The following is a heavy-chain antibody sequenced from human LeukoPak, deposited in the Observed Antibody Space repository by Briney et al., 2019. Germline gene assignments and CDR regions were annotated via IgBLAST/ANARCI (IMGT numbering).Heavy chain of an antibody. V-gene: IGHV3-9*01. J-gene: IGHJ4*02. CDR2: ISWNSGSI. CDR3: AKGXWGLASSRFDY. CDR1: GFTFDDYA. Sequence: GGSLRLSCAASGFTFDDYAMHWVRQAPGKGLEWVSGISWNSGSIGYADSVKGRFTISRDNAKNSLYLQMNSLRAEDTALYYCAKGXWGLASSRFDYWGQGTLVTVS. D-gene: IGHD2-21*01.